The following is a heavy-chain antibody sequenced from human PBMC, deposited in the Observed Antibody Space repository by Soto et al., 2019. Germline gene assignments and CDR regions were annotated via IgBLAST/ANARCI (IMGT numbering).Heavy chain of an antibody. CDR1: GFTFNSYA. V-gene: IGHV3-30-3*01. J-gene: IGHJ4*02. Sequence: QVQLVESGGGVVQPGRSLRLSCAASGFTFNSYAMYWVRQAPGKGLEWVAVISYDGSNKYYADSVKGRFTISRDNSKNTLYLQMNSLRAEDTAVYYGARDLGTYSGYDYFDYWGQGTLVTVSS. CDR3: ARDLGTYSGYDYFDY. CDR2: ISYDGSNK. D-gene: IGHD5-12*01.